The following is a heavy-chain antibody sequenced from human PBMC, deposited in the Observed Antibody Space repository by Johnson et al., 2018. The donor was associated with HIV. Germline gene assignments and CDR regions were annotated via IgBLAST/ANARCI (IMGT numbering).Heavy chain of an antibody. D-gene: IGHD4-11*01. CDR3: ARDYSNPPHAFDI. CDR2: IWYDGSNK. J-gene: IGHJ3*02. CDR1: GFTFSNYG. Sequence: QVQLVESGGGVERPGGSLRLSCAASGFTFSNYGMHWVRQTPGKGLEWVAFIWYDGSNKYYADSVKGRFTISRDNSKNTLYLQMNSLRAEDTAVYYCARDYSNPPHAFDIWGQGTMVTVSS. V-gene: IGHV3-33*08.